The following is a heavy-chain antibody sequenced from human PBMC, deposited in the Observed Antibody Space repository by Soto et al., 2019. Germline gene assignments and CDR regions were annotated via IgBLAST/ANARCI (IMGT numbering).Heavy chain of an antibody. Sequence: QVQLQQWGAGLLKPSETLSLTCAVYGGSLSGYYWSWIRQSPEKGLEWIGEVDLSGSTTYDPSLKSRVTISLDTSKSQLSLRLTSVTAADTAVCYCARGTIAARLANWGQGTLVTVSS. CDR1: GGSLSGYY. V-gene: IGHV4-34*02. J-gene: IGHJ4*02. D-gene: IGHD6-6*01. CDR2: VDLSGST. CDR3: ARGTIAARLAN.